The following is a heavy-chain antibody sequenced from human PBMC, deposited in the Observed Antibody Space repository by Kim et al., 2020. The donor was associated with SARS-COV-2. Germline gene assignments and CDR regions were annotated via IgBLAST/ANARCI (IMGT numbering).Heavy chain of an antibody. CDR2: IGTAGDT. J-gene: IGHJ6*02. CDR3: ARGPITMVRGVRGWYGMDV. Sequence: GGSLRLSCAASGFTFSSYDMHWVRQATGKGLEWVSAIGTAGDTYYPGSVKGRFTISRENAKNSLYLQMNSLRAGDTAVYYCARGPITMVRGVRGWYGMDVWGQGTTVTVSS. D-gene: IGHD3-10*01. CDR1: GFTFSSYD. V-gene: IGHV3-13*04.